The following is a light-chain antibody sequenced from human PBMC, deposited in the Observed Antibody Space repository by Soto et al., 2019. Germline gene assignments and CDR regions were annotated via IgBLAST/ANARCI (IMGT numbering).Light chain of an antibody. J-gene: IGKJ1*01. CDR3: QQYRTYPWT. CDR2: DAS. CDR1: QSIGTW. V-gene: IGKV1-5*01. Sequence: DIQMTQSPSILSASVGDRVTITCRASQSIGTWLAWSQHKPGKAPKLLTYDASSLERGVPSRFSGSGSGTEFTLTIGSLQPEDYATYSCQQYRTYPWTFGQGTKVDIK.